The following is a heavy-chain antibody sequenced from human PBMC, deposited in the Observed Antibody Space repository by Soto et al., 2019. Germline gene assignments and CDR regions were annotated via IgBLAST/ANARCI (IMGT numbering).Heavy chain of an antibody. CDR2: MNPNSGNT. CDR1: GYTFTSYD. V-gene: IGHV1-8*01. CDR3: ARGIRGSWSYYPDY. D-gene: IGHD3-10*01. J-gene: IGHJ4*02. Sequence: QVQLVQSGAEVKKPGASVKVSCKASGYTFTSYDINWVRQAAGHGLEWMGWMNPNSGNTGYAQKFQGRVTVTTNTSISTVYMELNSLTSEDTAVYYCARGIRGSWSYYPDYWGQGTLVAVSS.